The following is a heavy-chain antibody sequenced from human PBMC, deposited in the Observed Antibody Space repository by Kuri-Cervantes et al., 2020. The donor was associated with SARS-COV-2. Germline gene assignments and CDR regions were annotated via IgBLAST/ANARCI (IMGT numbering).Heavy chain of an antibody. D-gene: IGHD1-26*01. CDR3: ARDSGSYLDWLDP. J-gene: IGHJ5*02. V-gene: IGHV1-3*04. CDR2: INIGRGHT. CDR1: GYTFTSFA. Sequence: ASVKVSCKASGYTFTSFAMHWVRQAPGQSLEWLGWINIGRGHTKYSQKFQGRVTINRDTSASTAYMEVSSLRSEDTAVYYCARDSGSYLDWLDPWGQGTLVTVPS.